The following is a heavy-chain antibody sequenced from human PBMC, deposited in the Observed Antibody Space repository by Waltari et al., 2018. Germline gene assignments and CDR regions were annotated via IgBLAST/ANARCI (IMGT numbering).Heavy chain of an antibody. Sequence: QVQLQESGPGLVKPSETLSLTCTVSGGSISSYYWSWIRQPPGKGLEWIGYIYYSGSTNYNPSLKSRVTISVDTSKNQFSLKLSSVTAADTAVYYCARETTMVRGVIISAWFDPWGQGTLVTVSS. CDR2: IYYSGST. D-gene: IGHD3-10*01. J-gene: IGHJ5*02. CDR3: ARETTMVRGVIISAWFDP. V-gene: IGHV4-59*01. CDR1: GGSISSYY.